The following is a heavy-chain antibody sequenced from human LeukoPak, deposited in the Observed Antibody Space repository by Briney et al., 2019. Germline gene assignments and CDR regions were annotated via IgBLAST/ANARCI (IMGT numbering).Heavy chain of an antibody. CDR3: TRGHGWTDY. V-gene: IGHV4-4*07. CDR2: IEPSGTN. Sequence: SETLSLTCTVSGGSLNNYYWTWTRQPAGKGLEWIGRIEPSGTNDHDPSLKSRVTMSINMSKNQFSLELISVTAADTAVYYCTRGHGWTDYWGQGTLVTVSS. J-gene: IGHJ4*02. D-gene: IGHD6-19*01. CDR1: GGSLNNYY.